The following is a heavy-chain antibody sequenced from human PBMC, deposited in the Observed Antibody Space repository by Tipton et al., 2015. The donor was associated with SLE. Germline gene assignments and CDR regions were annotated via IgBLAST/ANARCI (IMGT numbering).Heavy chain of an antibody. Sequence: TLSLTCIVSGGSISSSSYYYNYWGWIRQPPGKGPEWIGSIYHSGSTYYNPSLKSRVTISVDTSKNQFFLNLYSVTAADTAVYYCARTRITMVVVVIDASDIWGQGTMVTVSS. CDR2: IYHSGST. CDR1: GGSISSSSYYYNY. CDR3: ARTRITMVVVVIDASDI. J-gene: IGHJ3*02. D-gene: IGHD3-22*01. V-gene: IGHV4-39*01.